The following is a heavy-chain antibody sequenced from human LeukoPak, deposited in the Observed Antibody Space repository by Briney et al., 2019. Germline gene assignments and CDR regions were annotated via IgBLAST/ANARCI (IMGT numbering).Heavy chain of an antibody. D-gene: IGHD3-22*01. CDR1: GITFSSYG. Sequence: SGGSLRLSCAASGITFSSYGMSWVRQAPGKGLEWVSSISSTGGTTYYADSVKGRFTISRDNSKNTLYLQMNSLRAEDTAVYYCAKDSLGVIVGICVYWGQGTLVTVSS. V-gene: IGHV3-23*01. CDR2: ISSTGGTT. J-gene: IGHJ4*02. CDR3: AKDSLGVIVGICVY.